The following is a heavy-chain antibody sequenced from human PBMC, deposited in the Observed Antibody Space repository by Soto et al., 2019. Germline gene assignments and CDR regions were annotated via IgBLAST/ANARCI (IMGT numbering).Heavy chain of an antibody. CDR1: GGTFSSYA. CDR3: ASRITGSPNYYSGMDV. CDR2: IIPIFGTA. D-gene: IGHD1-20*01. Sequence: QVQLVQSGAEVKKHGSSVKVSCKASGGTFSSYAINWVRQAPGQGLEWMGGIIPIFGTADHAQKFQGRVTITADESTSTAYMELSSLRSEDTAVYYCASRITGSPNYYSGMDVWGQGTTVTVSS. V-gene: IGHV1-69*12. J-gene: IGHJ6*02.